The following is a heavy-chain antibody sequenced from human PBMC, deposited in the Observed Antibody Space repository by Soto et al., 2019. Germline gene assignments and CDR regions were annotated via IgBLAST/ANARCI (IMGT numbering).Heavy chain of an antibody. V-gene: IGHV4-59*01. Sequence: SETLSLTCTVSGGSIRSYYWSWIRQPPGKGLEWIGYIYCSGSTNYNPSLKSRVTISVDTSKNQFSLKLSSVTAADTAVYYCAREKGRDSSGWYDYWGQGTLVTVSS. CDR2: IYCSGST. J-gene: IGHJ4*02. CDR1: GGSIRSYY. D-gene: IGHD6-19*01. CDR3: AREKGRDSSGWYDY.